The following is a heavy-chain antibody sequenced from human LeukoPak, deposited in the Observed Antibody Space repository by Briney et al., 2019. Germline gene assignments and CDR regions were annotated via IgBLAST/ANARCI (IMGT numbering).Heavy chain of an antibody. J-gene: IGHJ6*02. CDR1: GYTFTGYY. Sequence: ASVKVSCKASGYTFTGYYMHWVRQAPGQGLEWMGWINPNSGGTNYAQKFQGRVTMTRDTSISTAYMELSSLRSEDTAVYYCARDSKMVLGVTPDGMDVWGQGTTVTVSS. D-gene: IGHD2-8*01. V-gene: IGHV1-2*02. CDR2: INPNSGGT. CDR3: ARDSKMVLGVTPDGMDV.